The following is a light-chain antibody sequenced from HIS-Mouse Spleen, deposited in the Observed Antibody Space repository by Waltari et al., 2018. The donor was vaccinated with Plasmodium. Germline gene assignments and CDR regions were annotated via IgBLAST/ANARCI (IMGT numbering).Light chain of an antibody. J-gene: IGKJ1*01. V-gene: IGKV3-20*01. CDR3: QQYGSSSWT. CDR1: QSVSSSY. Sequence: LSLSPGERATLSCRASQSVSSSYLAWYQQKPGQAPRLLIYGASSRATGIPDRFSGSGSGTDFTLTISRLEPEDFAVYYCQQYGSSSWTFVQGTKVEIK. CDR2: GAS.